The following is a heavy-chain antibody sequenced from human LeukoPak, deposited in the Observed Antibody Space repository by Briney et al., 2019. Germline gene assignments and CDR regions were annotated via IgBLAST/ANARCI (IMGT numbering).Heavy chain of an antibody. V-gene: IGHV4-59*01. CDR3: ARSPTRIMVRGVIITGWFDP. CDR1: GGSISSYY. D-gene: IGHD3-10*01. Sequence: SETLSLTCTVSGGSISSYYWSWIRQPPGKGLEWIGYIYYSGSTHYNPSLKRRVTISVDTSKTQFSLTPSSVTAAAPAVYYCARSPTRIMVRGVIITGWFDPWGQGTLVTVSS. J-gene: IGHJ5*02. CDR2: IYYSGST.